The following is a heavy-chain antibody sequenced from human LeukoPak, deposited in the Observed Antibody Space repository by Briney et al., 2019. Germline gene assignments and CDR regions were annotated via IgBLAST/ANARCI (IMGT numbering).Heavy chain of an antibody. J-gene: IGHJ4*02. CDR3: AKANYDILTGYSYYFDY. Sequence: PGGSLRLSCAASGFTFSSYAMSWVRQAPGKGLEWVSAISGSGGSTYYADSVKGRFTISRDNAKNSLYLQMNSPRAEDTALYYCAKANYDILTGYSYYFDYWGQGTLITVSS. V-gene: IGHV3-23*01. CDR2: ISGSGGST. D-gene: IGHD3-9*01. CDR1: GFTFSSYA.